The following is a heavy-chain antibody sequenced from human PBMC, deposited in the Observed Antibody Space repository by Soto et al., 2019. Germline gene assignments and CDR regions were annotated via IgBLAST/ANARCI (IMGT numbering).Heavy chain of an antibody. Sequence: ASVKVSCKASDDTFFSYGFSWLRQAPGQGLEWMGWISAYNGNTNYSQKFQDRVTMTTDTSTRTADMEVRSLISDDTAMYYCARQIRHYDSWSNKYYYYGLDVWGQGTTVTVSS. CDR1: DDTFFSYG. CDR3: ARQIRHYDSWSNKYYYYGLDV. J-gene: IGHJ6*02. V-gene: IGHV1-18*01. CDR2: ISAYNGNT. D-gene: IGHD3-3*01.